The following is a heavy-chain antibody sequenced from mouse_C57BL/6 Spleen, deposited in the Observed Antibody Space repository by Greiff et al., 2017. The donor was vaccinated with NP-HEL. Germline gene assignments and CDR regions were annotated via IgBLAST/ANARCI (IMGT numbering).Heavy chain of an antibody. J-gene: IGHJ3*01. D-gene: IGHD4-1*01. Sequence: QVQLQQSGAELVRPGTSVKVSCKASGYAFTNYLIEWVKQRPGQGLEWIGVINPGSGGTNDNEKFKGKATLTADKSSSTAYMQLSSLTSEDSAVYVCARADWEREAYWGQGTLVTVSA. CDR3: ARADWEREAY. CDR1: GYAFTNYL. CDR2: INPGSGGT. V-gene: IGHV1-54*01.